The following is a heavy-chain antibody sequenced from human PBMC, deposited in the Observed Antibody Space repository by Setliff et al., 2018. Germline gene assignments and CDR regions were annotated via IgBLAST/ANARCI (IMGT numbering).Heavy chain of an antibody. Sequence: SETLSLTCSVSGDSMSGYYWSWIRQSPRKGLEWIGNIYYGGGANYNPSLKSRVTISVDMSKNQFSLRLNSLTAADTATYYCARGNMFDGSGRWFDYWGQGTLVTVSS. V-gene: IGHV4-59*01. CDR1: GDSMSGYY. D-gene: IGHD3-10*01. CDR3: ARGNMFDGSGRWFDY. CDR2: IYYGGGA. J-gene: IGHJ4*02.